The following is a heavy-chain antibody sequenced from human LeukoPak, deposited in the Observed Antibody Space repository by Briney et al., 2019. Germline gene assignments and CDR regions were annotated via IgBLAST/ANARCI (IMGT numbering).Heavy chain of an antibody. D-gene: IGHD6-13*01. J-gene: IGHJ4*02. CDR2: IKQDGSEK. V-gene: IGHV3-7*01. CDR3: ARIGYSSSSFDY. Sequence: GSLRLSCAASGFTFTNYWMSWVRQAPGKGLEWVANIKQDGSEKGYVDTLKGRFTISRDNAQNSVYLQMNSLRAEDTGVYFCARIGYSSSSFDYWGRGTLVTVSS. CDR1: GFTFTNYW.